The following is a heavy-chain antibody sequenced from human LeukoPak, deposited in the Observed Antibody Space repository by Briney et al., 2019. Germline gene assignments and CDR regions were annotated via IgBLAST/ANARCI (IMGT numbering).Heavy chain of an antibody. CDR3: ITPLPYSAQ. D-gene: IGHD2-21*01. Sequence: PGGSLRLSCVASGFTFSIYTMSWVRQAPGKRLEWVGRIKPKTDGETTEYAAPVKDRFSISRDDSKSMMYLQMNSLKTEDTAVYYCITPLPYSAQGGQGTLVTVSS. J-gene: IGHJ4*02. V-gene: IGHV3-15*01. CDR2: IKPKTDGETT. CDR1: GFTFSIYT.